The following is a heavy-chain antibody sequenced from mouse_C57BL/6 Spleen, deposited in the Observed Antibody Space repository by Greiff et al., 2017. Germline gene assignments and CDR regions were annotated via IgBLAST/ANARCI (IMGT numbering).Heavy chain of an antibody. D-gene: IGHD6-1*01. CDR1: GYTFTTYP. V-gene: IGHV1-47*01. J-gene: IGHJ4*01. Sequence: QVQLKESGAELVKPGASVKMSCKASGYTFTTYPIEWMKQNHGKSLEWIGNFHPYNDDTKYNEKFKGKATLTVEKSSSTVYLELSRLTSDDSAVYYCALATPYYAMDYWVQGTSVTVSS. CDR2: FHPYNDDT. CDR3: ALATPYYAMDY.